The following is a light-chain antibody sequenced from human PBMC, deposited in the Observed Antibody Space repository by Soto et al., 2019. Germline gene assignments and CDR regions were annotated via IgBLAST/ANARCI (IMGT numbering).Light chain of an antibody. CDR1: QSVTSSY. CDR3: QQYGSSPVT. J-gene: IGKJ1*01. CDR2: GAS. Sequence: EIVLTQSPGTLSLSPGERATLSCRASQSVTSSYLAWYQQKPGQAPRLLIYGASSRATGIPDRFSGSGSGTDFTLTISRLEPEDFAVYYCQQYGSSPVTFGQGTKV. V-gene: IGKV3-20*01.